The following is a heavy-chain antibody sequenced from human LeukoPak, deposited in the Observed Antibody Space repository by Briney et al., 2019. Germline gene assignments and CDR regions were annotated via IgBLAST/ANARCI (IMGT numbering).Heavy chain of an antibody. V-gene: IGHV3-21*01. CDR2: ISSSSSYI. Sequence: GGSLRLSCAASGFTFSSYSMNWVRQAPGKGLEWVSSISSSSSYIYYADSVKGRFTISRDNAKNSLYLQTNSLRAEDTAVYYCARGCGYSGYDCGYWGQGTLVTVSS. CDR3: ARGCGYSGYDCGY. CDR1: GFTFSSYS. J-gene: IGHJ4*02. D-gene: IGHD5-12*01.